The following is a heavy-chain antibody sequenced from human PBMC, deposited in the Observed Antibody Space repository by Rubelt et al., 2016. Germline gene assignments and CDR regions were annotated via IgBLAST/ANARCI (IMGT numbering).Heavy chain of an antibody. V-gene: IGHV3-23*01. J-gene: IGHJ1*01. CDR2: ISCRSGST. Sequence: EVQLLESGGGLVQPGGSLRLSCAASGFTFSSYAMSWVRQAPGKGLEWVSAISCRSGSTYYADSVKGRFTISEENVRSRLNLQVKGLRAEDTAVYYCAKEGHYYDSSGYRTGSGPVQHWGQGTLVTVSS. D-gene: IGHD3-22*01. CDR1: GFTFSSYA. CDR3: AKEGHYYDSSGYRTGSGPVQH.